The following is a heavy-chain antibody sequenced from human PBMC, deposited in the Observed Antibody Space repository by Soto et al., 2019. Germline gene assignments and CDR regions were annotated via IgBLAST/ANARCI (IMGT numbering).Heavy chain of an antibody. Sequence: QVQLVQSGAEVKKPGSSVKVSCKASGGTFSSYTISWVRQAPGQGLEWMGRIIPILGIANYAQKFQGRVTITADKSTSTAYMELSSLRSEDTAVYYCARGRLPGYCSSTSCPNWFGPWGQGTLVTVSS. J-gene: IGHJ5*02. V-gene: IGHV1-69*02. CDR3: ARGRLPGYCSSTSCPNWFGP. CDR1: GGTFSSYT. D-gene: IGHD2-2*01. CDR2: IIPILGIA.